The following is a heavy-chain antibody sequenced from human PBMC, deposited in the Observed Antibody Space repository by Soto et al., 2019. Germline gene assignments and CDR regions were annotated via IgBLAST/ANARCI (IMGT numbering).Heavy chain of an antibody. CDR2: IYYSGST. Sequence: SETLSLTCTVSGGSISSYYWSWIRQPPGKGLEWIGYIYYSGSTNYNPSLKSRVTISVDTSKNQFSLKLSSVTAADTAVYYCARRNHYDPYYYYYYMDVWGKGTTVTVSS. V-gene: IGHV4-59*08. D-gene: IGHD3-3*01. J-gene: IGHJ6*03. CDR3: ARRNHYDPYYYYYYMDV. CDR1: GGSISSYY.